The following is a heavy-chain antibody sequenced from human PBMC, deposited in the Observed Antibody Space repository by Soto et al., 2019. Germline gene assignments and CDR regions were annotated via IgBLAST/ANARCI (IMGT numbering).Heavy chain of an antibody. Sequence: QVQLQESGPGLVKPTGTLSLTCVVSGGSISSSNWWSWVRQPPGKGLEWIGEIYHRGNTDYNPSLKSRVTISVDKSKNQFSLNLNSVTAAATAVYYCARDRVAAPWYYFDNSGQGILVTVSS. CDR3: ARDRVAAPWYYFDN. V-gene: IGHV4-4*02. CDR1: GGSISSSNW. D-gene: IGHD6-19*01. J-gene: IGHJ4*02. CDR2: IYHRGNT.